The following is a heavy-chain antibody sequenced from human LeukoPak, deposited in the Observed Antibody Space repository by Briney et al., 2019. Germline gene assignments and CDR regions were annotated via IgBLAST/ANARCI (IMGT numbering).Heavy chain of an antibody. Sequence: SETLSLTCSVSGGSISSYYWSWIRQPPEKGLEWIGYIHYSGSTSYNPSLKSRVTMSIDTSKNQFSLKVSSVTAADTAVYYCARGGSSWYADYWGQGTLVTVSS. CDR3: ARGGSSWYADY. V-gene: IGHV4-59*01. J-gene: IGHJ4*02. CDR1: GGSISSYY. CDR2: IHYSGST. D-gene: IGHD6-13*01.